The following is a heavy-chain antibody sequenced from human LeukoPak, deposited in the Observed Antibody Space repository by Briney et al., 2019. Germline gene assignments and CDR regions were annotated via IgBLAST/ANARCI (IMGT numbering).Heavy chain of an antibody. CDR2: ISSSSSYI. J-gene: IGHJ4*02. CDR1: GFTFSSYS. CDR3: ARIDSSHYYDSSGYHGSFAY. D-gene: IGHD3-22*01. V-gene: IGHV3-21*01. Sequence: PGGSLRLSCAASGFTFSSYSMNWVRQAPGKGLEWVSSISSSSSYIYYADSVKGRFTISRDNAKNSLYLQMNSLRAEDTAVYYCARIDSSHYYDSSGYHGSFAYWGQGTLVTVSS.